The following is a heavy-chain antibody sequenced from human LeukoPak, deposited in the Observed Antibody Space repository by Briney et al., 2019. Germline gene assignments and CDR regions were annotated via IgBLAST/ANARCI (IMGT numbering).Heavy chain of an antibody. Sequence: VASVKVYCTASGGTFSSYAISWVRQAPGQGLEWVGGIIPIFGTANYAQKFQGRVTITADESTSTAYMELSSLRSEDTAVYYCARDSTYGDPFDYWGQGTLVTVSS. J-gene: IGHJ4*02. CDR3: ARDSTYGDPFDY. V-gene: IGHV1-69*13. CDR2: IIPIFGTA. CDR1: GGTFSSYA. D-gene: IGHD4-17*01.